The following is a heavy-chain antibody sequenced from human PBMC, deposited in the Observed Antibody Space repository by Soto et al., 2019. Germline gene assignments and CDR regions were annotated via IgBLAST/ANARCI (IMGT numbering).Heavy chain of an antibody. V-gene: IGHV1-2*02. CDR2: INPNSGGT. CDR3: ARTWCVEVYDI. D-gene: IGHD3-10*01. J-gene: IGHJ3*02. CDR1: GYTFTGYY. Sequence: GASVKVSGKASGYTFTGYYMPWVRPAPGQGRECMVCINPNSGGTNYAQKFQGRVTMTRDTSISTAYMELSRLRSDDTAVYYCARTWCVEVYDIWGQGTMVTVSS.